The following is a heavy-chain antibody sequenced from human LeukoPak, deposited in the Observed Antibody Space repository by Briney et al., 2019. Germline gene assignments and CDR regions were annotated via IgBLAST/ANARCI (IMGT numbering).Heavy chain of an antibody. V-gene: IGHV3-48*01. CDR2: ISSSSSTI. D-gene: IGHD4-17*01. CDR1: GFTFSSYS. J-gene: IGHJ6*03. Sequence: GGSLRLSCAASGFTFSSYSMNWVRQAPGKGLEWVSYISSSSSTIYYADSVKGRFTISRDNAKNSLYLQMNSLRAEDTAVYYCARENGDSSYNMDVWGKGTTVTVSS. CDR3: ARENGDSSYNMDV.